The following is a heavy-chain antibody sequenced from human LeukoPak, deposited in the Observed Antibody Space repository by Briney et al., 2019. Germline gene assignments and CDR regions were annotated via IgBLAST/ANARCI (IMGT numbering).Heavy chain of an antibody. CDR3: AQVPSMVRGIIIT. CDR2: ISGSAGST. J-gene: IGHJ5*02. D-gene: IGHD3-10*01. CDR1: GFTFSSYV. Sequence: PGGSLRLSCAASGFTFSSYVMSWVRQAPGKGLEWVSLISGSAGSTYYADSVKGRFTISRDNSKNTLYLQMNSLRAEDTAVYYCAQVPSMVRGIIITWGQGTLVTVSS. V-gene: IGHV3-23*01.